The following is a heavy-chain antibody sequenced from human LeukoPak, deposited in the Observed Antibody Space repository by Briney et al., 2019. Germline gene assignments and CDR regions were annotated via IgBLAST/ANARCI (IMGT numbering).Heavy chain of an antibody. D-gene: IGHD6-13*01. CDR1: GYTFTSYA. V-gene: IGHV1-3*01. Sequence: ASVKVPCKASGYTFTSYAMHWVRQAPGQRLEWMGWINAGNGNTKYSQKFQGRVTITRDTSASTAYMELSSLRSEDTAVYYCARAAAGTVWYFDLWGRGTLVTVSS. CDR2: INAGNGNT. CDR3: ARAAAGTVWYFDL. J-gene: IGHJ2*01.